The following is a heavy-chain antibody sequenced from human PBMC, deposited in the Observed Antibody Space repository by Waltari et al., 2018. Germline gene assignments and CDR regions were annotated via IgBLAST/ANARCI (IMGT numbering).Heavy chain of an antibody. Sequence: VQLQESGPGLVKPAETLSPTCAVSGGSISNTSWWSWVRQPTGKGLEWIGEVYHGGPTNYNPSLKSRVTISVDKSKNQFSLKLSSVTAADTAVYFCVNHYETRGYGAFDIWGQGTMVTVSS. CDR3: VNHYETRGYGAFDI. D-gene: IGHD3-22*01. CDR2: VYHGGPT. V-gene: IGHV4-4*01. J-gene: IGHJ3*02. CDR1: GGSISNTSW.